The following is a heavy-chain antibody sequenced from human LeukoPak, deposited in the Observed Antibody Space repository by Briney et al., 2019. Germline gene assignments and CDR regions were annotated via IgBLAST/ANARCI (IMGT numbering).Heavy chain of an antibody. CDR3: ARDMDSSMVHTTPYDY. J-gene: IGHJ4*02. CDR2: IIPIFGTA. CDR1: GGTFSSYA. D-gene: IGHD5-18*01. V-gene: IGHV1-69*13. Sequence: SVKVSCKASGGTFSSYAISWVRQAPGQGLEWMGGIIPIFGTANYAQKFHGRVTITADESTSTAYMELSSLTSEDTAVYYCARDMDSSMVHTTPYDYWGQGTLVTVSS.